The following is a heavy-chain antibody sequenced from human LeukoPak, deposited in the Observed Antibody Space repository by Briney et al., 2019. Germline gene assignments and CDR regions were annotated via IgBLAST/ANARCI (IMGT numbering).Heavy chain of an antibody. V-gene: IGHV4-61*08. D-gene: IGHD2-2*02. Sequence: SSETLSLTCTVSGGSISSGDYYWSWIRQPPGKGLEWIGYIYYSGSTNYNPSLKSRVTISVDTSKNQFSLKLSSVTAADTAVYYCAREHCSSTSCYTGWFDPWGQGTLVTVSS. J-gene: IGHJ5*02. CDR1: GGSISSGDYY. CDR2: IYYSGST. CDR3: AREHCSSTSCYTGWFDP.